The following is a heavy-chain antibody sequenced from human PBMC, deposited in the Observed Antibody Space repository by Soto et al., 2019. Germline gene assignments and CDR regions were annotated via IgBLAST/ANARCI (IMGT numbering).Heavy chain of an antibody. Sequence: PGESQKISCKGSGYTFTNYWITWVRQMPGKGLEWMGRTDPCDSYSSYSPSFQGHVTISIDKSISTAYLQWCSLQASDTAMYYCARQAAYYDGSGYYVYWGQGTLVTVSS. V-gene: IGHV5-10-1*01. CDR1: GYTFTNYW. CDR3: ARQAAYYDGSGYYVY. J-gene: IGHJ4*02. D-gene: IGHD3-22*01. CDR2: TDPCDSYS.